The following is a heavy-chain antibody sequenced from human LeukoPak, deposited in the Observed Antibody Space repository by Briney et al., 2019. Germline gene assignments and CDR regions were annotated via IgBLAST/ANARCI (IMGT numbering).Heavy chain of an antibody. Sequence: PSETLSLTCAVYGGSFSGYYWSWIRQPPGKGLEWIGDINHSGKTDNNPSLKSRVTISVDTSKNQFSLKLRSVTAADTALYYCAKTPTALVRGGYYFDNWGRGTLVTVSS. V-gene: IGHV4-34*01. CDR1: GGSFSGYY. CDR2: INHSGKT. CDR3: AKTPTALVRGGYYFDN. D-gene: IGHD6-6*01. J-gene: IGHJ4*02.